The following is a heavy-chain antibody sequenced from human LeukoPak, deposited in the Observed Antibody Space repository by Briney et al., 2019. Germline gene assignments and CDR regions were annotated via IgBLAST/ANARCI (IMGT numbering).Heavy chain of an antibody. CDR3: ARTWVATTTGYYFYYMDV. CDR1: GGTFSSSA. V-gene: IGHV1-69*05. CDR2: IIPIFGTA. J-gene: IGHJ6*03. Sequence: SVKVSCKASGGTFSSSAISWVRQAPGQGLEWMGGIIPIFGTANYAQKFQGRVTITTDESTSTAYMELSSLRSEDTAVYYCARTWVATTTGYYFYYMDVWGKGTTVTVSS. D-gene: IGHD5-24*01.